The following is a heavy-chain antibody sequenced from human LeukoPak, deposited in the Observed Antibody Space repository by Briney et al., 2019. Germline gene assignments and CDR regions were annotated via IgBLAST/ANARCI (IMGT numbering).Heavy chain of an antibody. CDR3: ARDAPIYYDFWSGYSANWFDP. J-gene: IGHJ5*02. CDR1: GFTFSSYA. V-gene: IGHV3-23*01. D-gene: IGHD3-3*01. CDR2: ISGSGGST. Sequence: GGSLRLSCAASGFTFSSYAMSWVRQAPGKGLEWVSAISGSGGSTYYADSVKGRFTISRDNSKNTLYLQMNSLRAEDTAVYYCARDAPIYYDFWSGYSANWFDPWGQGTLVTVSS.